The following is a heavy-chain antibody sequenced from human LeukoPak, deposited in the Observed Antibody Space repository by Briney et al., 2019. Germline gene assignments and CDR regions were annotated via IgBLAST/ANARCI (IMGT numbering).Heavy chain of an antibody. CDR1: GYSFTSHW. V-gene: IGHV5-51*01. CDR3: AKSLVRGVMGWFDP. CDR2: IYPGDSDT. Sequence: GESLKISCNGSGYSFTSHWIGWVRQMPGKGLEWMGIIYPGDSDTRYSPSFQGQVTISADKSTSTAYLQWSSLKASDTAMYYCAKSLVRGVMGWFDPWGQGALVTVSS. D-gene: IGHD3-10*01. J-gene: IGHJ5*02.